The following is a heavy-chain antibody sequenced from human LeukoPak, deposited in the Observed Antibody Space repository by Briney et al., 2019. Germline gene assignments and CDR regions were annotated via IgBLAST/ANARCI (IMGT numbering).Heavy chain of an antibody. V-gene: IGHV3-7*03. J-gene: IGHJ6*02. CDR1: GFALSSYW. Sequence: QPGGSLRLSCAASGFALSSYWMTWVRQVPGRGPEWVANVNRDGSETYYLDSVKGRFTISKDNAKNSLYLQMNSLRAEDTALYHCARNNGMDVWGQGTTVIVSS. CDR2: VNRDGSET. CDR3: ARNNGMDV.